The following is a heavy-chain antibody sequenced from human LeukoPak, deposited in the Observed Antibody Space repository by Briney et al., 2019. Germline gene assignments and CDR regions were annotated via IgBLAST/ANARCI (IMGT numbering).Heavy chain of an antibody. D-gene: IGHD3-10*01. Sequence: SVKVSCKAAGGTFSSYASSWVRQAPGQGLEWMGGIIPIFGTANYAQKFQGRVTITADESTSTAYMELSSLRSEDTAVYYCARVMKEGNGELEWRGFDPWGQGTLVTVSS. CDR1: GGTFSSYA. V-gene: IGHV1-69*01. J-gene: IGHJ5*02. CDR2: IIPIFGTA. CDR3: ARVMKEGNGELEWRGFDP.